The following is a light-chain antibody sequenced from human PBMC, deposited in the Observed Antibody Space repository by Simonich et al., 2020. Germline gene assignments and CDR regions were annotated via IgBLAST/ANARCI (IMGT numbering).Light chain of an antibody. V-gene: IGLV2-23*01. J-gene: IGLJ2*01. CDR3: CSYAGSVV. CDR2: EGS. CDR1: SSDVGNYNL. Sequence: QSALTQPASVSGSPGQSITISCTVTSSDVGNYNLVSWYQQHPGKAPKLMIYEGSKRPSGVSNRFSGSKSGNTASLTISGLQAEDEADYYCCSYAGSVVFGGGTKLTVL.